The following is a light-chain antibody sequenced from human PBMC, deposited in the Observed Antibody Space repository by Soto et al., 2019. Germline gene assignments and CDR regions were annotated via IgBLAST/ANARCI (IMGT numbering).Light chain of an antibody. CDR3: QQYDRFSKT. CDR2: DAS. V-gene: IGKV1-5*01. J-gene: IGKJ1*01. CDR1: QSIRSW. Sequence: DIQMTQSPSTLSASVGDRVTITCRASQSIRSWLAWYQQKPGKAPQPLIYDASNLESGVPSRFSGSGSGTEFTLTISSLQPDDFATYYCQQYDRFSKTFGRGTKVDIK.